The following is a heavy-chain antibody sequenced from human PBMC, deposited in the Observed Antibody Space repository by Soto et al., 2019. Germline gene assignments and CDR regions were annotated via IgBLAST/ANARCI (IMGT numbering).Heavy chain of an antibody. CDR2: ISGSGGST. Sequence: GGSLRLSCAASGFTFSSYAMSWVRQAPGKGLEWVSAISGSGGSTYYADSVKGRFTISRDNSKNTLYLQMNSLRAEDTAVYFCLKGTTVTASKWFDPWGQGTPVTVSS. V-gene: IGHV3-23*01. CDR1: GFTFSSYA. D-gene: IGHD4-17*01. J-gene: IGHJ5*02. CDR3: LKGTTVTASKWFDP.